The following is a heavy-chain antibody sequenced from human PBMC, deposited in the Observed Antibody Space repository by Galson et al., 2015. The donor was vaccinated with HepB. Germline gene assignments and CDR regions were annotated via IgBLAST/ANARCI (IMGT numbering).Heavy chain of an antibody. CDR3: TRVEGYYNYHGMDV. D-gene: IGHD3-3*01. J-gene: IGHJ6*02. V-gene: IGHV1-3*01. CDR2: SNPGNGDS. Sequence: SVKVSCKASGYNFNSYGLHWVRQTPGQGLEWMGWSNPGNGDSQYSKKFQGRVTMTTDTSASIAYLEVNSLTSEDTAVYYCTRVEGYYNYHGMDVWGQGTTVTVSS. CDR1: GYNFNSYG.